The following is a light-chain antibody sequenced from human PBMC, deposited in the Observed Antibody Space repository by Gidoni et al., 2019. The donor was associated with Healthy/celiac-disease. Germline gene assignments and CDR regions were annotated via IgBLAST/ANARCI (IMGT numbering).Light chain of an antibody. CDR2: WAS. Sequence: DIVMTQSPDALAGSLGERATINCKSSQRFLHSSRNKNYLAWYHQKPGQPPKLLLYWASTRESGVPDRFIGSGSGTDFTLTISSLQAEDVAVYYCQQYYSTPLTFGGXTKVEIK. J-gene: IGKJ4*01. V-gene: IGKV4-1*01. CDR3: QQYYSTPLT. CDR1: QRFLHSSRNKNY.